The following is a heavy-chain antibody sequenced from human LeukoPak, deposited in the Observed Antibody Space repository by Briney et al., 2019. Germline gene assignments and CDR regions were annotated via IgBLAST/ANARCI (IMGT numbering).Heavy chain of an antibody. D-gene: IGHD2-21*01. CDR2: ISGSGGST. J-gene: IGHJ4*02. CDR3: AKSPAPYCGGDCYLDY. CDR1: GFTFSSYA. V-gene: IGHV3-23*01. Sequence: GGSLRLSCAASGFTFSSYAMSWVRQARGKGLEWVSAISGSGGSTYYADSVKGRFTISRDNSKNTLYLQMNSLRAEDTAVYYCAKSPAPYCGGDCYLDYWGQGTLVTVSS.